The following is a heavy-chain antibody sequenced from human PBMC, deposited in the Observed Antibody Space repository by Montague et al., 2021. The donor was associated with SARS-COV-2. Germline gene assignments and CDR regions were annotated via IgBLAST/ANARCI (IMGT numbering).Heavy chain of an antibody. J-gene: IGHJ4*02. Sequence: SLRLSCAASGFSFSDYAMHWVRQVPGKGLEWVSGISWNGDDIGQADSVRGRFSIFRDIGKKSLYLQMNSLRVEDTALYHYAKASESRGYYGMDFWGQGVLVIVSS. V-gene: IGHV3-9*01. CDR2: ISWNGDDI. CDR1: GFSFSDYA. D-gene: IGHD1-26*01. CDR3: AKASESRGYYGMDF.